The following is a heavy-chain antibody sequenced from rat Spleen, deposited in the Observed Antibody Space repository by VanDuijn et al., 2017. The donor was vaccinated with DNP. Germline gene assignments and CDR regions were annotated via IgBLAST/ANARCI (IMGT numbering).Heavy chain of an antibody. CDR1: GLNFSDYW. Sequence: EVKLVESGGGLVQPGRSLKLPCAAFGLNFSDYWMGWVRQTPGKGLEWMGEIKQDSTVINHNPSLRNRFTISRDNAQNSLYLQMNNLESEDTAVYYCVTRGTGSDNWFAYWGQGTLVTVSS. J-gene: IGHJ3*01. CDR3: VTRGTGSDNWFAY. D-gene: IGHD5-1*01. CDR2: IKQDSTVI. V-gene: IGHV4-2*01.